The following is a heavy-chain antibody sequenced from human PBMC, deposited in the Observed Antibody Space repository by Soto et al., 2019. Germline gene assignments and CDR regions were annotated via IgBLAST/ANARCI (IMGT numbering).Heavy chain of an antibody. J-gene: IGHJ6*03. Sequence: QVQLQESGPGLVKPSQTLSLTCTVSGGSISSGGYYWSWIRQHPGKGLEWIGYIYYSGSTYYNPSLHSRVTVSVDTSKNQFSLKLSSVTAAVTAVYYCAASYCTNGVCYPRNYYYYMDVWGKGTTVTVSS. CDR3: AASYCTNGVCYPRNYYYYMDV. D-gene: IGHD2-8*01. CDR1: GGSISSGGYY. CDR2: IYYSGST. V-gene: IGHV4-31*03.